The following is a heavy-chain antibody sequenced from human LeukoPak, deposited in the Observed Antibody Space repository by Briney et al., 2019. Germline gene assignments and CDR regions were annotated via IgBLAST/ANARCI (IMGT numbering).Heavy chain of an antibody. Sequence: PGGSLRLSCAASGFTFSSYGMHWVRQAPGMGLEWVAVIWYDGSNKYYADSVKGRFTISRDNSKNTLYLQMNSLRAEDTAVYYCARAALRPLHGYYYYGMDVWGQGTTVTVSS. CDR1: GFTFSSYG. CDR3: ARAALRPLHGYYYYGMDV. V-gene: IGHV3-33*01. D-gene: IGHD4-17*01. J-gene: IGHJ6*02. CDR2: IWYDGSNK.